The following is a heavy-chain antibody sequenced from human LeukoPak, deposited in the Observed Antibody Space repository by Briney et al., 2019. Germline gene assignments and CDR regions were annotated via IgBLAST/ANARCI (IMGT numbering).Heavy chain of an antibody. D-gene: IGHD5-18*01. CDR3: ATPLYSYGQDYYYYGMDV. J-gene: IGHJ6*02. CDR1: GYTFTSYY. CDR2: INPSGGST. V-gene: IGHV1-46*01. Sequence: ASVKVSCKASGYTFTSYYMHWVRQAPGQGLEWMGIINPSGGSTSCAQKFQGRVTMTRDTSTSTVYMELSSLRSEDTAVYYCATPLYSYGQDYYYYGMDVWGQGTTVTVSS.